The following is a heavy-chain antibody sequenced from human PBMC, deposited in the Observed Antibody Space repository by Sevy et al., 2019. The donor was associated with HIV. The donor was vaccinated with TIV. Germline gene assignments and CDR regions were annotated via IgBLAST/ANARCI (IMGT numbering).Heavy chain of an antibody. J-gene: IGHJ4*02. CDR3: ARDARLRLGELTLYLFDY. CDR1: GFTFSDYY. CDR2: ISSSGSTI. Sequence: GGSLRLSCAASGFTFSDYYMSWIRQAPGKGLEWVSYISSSGSTIYYADSVKGRFTISRDNAKNSLYLQMNSLRAEDTVVYYCARDARLRLGELTLYLFDYWGQGTLVTVSS. D-gene: IGHD3-16*02. V-gene: IGHV3-11*01.